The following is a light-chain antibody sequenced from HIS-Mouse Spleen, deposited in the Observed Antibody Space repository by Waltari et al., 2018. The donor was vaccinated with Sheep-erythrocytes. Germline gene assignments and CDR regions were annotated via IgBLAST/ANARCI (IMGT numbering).Light chain of an antibody. CDR3: SSYAGSNNWV. V-gene: IGLV2-8*01. CDR2: EVS. J-gene: IGLJ3*02. CDR1: SSDVGGYNY. Sequence: QSALTPPPSASGSPGQSVTISCPGTSSDVGGYNYVSWYQQHPGKAPKLMIYEVSKRTSGVPDRFSGSKSGNTASLTVSGLQAEDEADYYCSSYAGSNNWVFGGGTKLTVL.